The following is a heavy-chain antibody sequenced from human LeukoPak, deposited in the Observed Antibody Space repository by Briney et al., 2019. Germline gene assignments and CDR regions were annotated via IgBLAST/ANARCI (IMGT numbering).Heavy chain of an antibody. V-gene: IGHV3-7*01. CDR1: GFTFSDYW. CDR3: ARDDYDSSGYYYYDY. D-gene: IGHD3-22*01. Sequence: QSGGSLRLSCGASGFTFSDYWMSWVRQAPGKGLEWVANIKDAGTEKYYVDSVKGRFTIYRDNTKNSLYLQMNSLRVEDTAVYYCARDDYDSSGYYYYDYWGQGTLVTVSS. CDR2: IKDAGTEK. J-gene: IGHJ4*02.